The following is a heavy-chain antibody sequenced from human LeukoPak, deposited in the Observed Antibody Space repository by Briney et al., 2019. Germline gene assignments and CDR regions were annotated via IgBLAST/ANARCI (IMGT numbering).Heavy chain of an antibody. D-gene: IGHD6-13*01. CDR3: AKVGSSPFRIAACDY. CDR2: ISGSGGGT. CDR1: GFTFSSYA. Sequence: GGSLRLSCAASGFTFSSYAMSWVRQAPGKGLEWVSGISGSGGGTYYADSVKGRFTISRDNSKNTLYLQMNSLRAEDTAVYYCAKVGSSPFRIAACDYWGQGTLVTVSS. V-gene: IGHV3-23*01. J-gene: IGHJ4*02.